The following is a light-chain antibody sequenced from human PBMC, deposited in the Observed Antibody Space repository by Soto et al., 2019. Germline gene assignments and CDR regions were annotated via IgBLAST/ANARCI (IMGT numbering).Light chain of an antibody. CDR2: DVA. CDR3: VSFTSSTTYV. V-gene: IGLV2-14*03. J-gene: IGLJ1*01. CDR1: SSDVGGSNF. Sequence: QSVLTQPASVSASPGQSITISCTGTSSDVGGSNFVSWYQQHPGKPPKLIIYDVATRPSGFSNRFSGSKSGSRASLIISRLQTEDEADYYCVSFTSSTTYVFGSGTKVTVL.